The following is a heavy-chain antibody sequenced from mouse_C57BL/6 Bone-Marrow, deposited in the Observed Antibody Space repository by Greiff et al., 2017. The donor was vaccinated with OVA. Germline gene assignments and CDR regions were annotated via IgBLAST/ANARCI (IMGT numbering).Heavy chain of an antibody. D-gene: IGHD1-1*01. V-gene: IGHV5-4*01. CDR2: ISDGGSYT. CDR3: AREGYYGSGAY. J-gene: IGHJ3*01. Sequence: EVKLMESGGGLVKPGGSLKLSCAASGFTFSSYAMSWVRQTPEKRLEWVATISDGGSYTYYPDNVKGRFTISKDNAKNNLYLQMSHLKSEDTAMYYCAREGYYGSGAYWGQGTLVTVSA. CDR1: GFTFSSYA.